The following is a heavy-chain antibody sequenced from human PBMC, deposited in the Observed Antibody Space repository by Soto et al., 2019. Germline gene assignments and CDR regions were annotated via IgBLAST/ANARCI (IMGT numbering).Heavy chain of an antibody. V-gene: IGHV4-39*01. D-gene: IGHD2-15*01. Sequence: QLQLQESGPGLVKPSETLSLTCTVSGGSISSSSYYWGWVRQPPGKGLEWFGSIYYSGSTYYIPSLKCRFTISVDTSKSEFSLKLSSVTAADTPVYYCARQGTPPRYYGMDVWGQGTTVTVSS. CDR2: IYYSGST. J-gene: IGHJ6*02. CDR1: GGSISSSSYY. CDR3: ARQGTPPRYYGMDV.